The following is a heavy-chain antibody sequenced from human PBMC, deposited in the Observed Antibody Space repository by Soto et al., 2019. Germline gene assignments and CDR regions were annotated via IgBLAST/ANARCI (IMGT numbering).Heavy chain of an antibody. V-gene: IGHV4-34*01. CDR3: ARGNSGDTAMVPPYYYYGMDV. J-gene: IGHJ6*02. D-gene: IGHD5-18*01. CDR2: INHSGST. CDR1: GGSFSGYY. Sequence: SETLSLTCAVYGGSFSGYYWSWIRQPPGKGLEWIGEINHSGSTNYNPSLKSRATISVDTSKNQFSLKLSSVTAADTAVYYCARGNSGDTAMVPPYYYYGMDVWGQGTTVTVSS.